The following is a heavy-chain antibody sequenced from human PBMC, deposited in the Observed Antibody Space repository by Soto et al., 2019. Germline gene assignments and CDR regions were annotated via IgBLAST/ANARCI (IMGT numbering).Heavy chain of an antibody. J-gene: IGHJ4*02. CDR3: ARLSSGSYSPFDY. Sequence: QLQLQESDPGLVKTSETLSLTCTVSGDSIITISHYWAWVRQPPGKGLEWIASVYYSGSDHYNPSLKSRVAISVDTSKNQFSLRLNSVTAEDTAVYYCARLSSGSYSPFDYWGQGTLVTVSS. V-gene: IGHV4-39*01. D-gene: IGHD1-26*01. CDR1: GDSIITISHY. CDR2: VYYSGSD.